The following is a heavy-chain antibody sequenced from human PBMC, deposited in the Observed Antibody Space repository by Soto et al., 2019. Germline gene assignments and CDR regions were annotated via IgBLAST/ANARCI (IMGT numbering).Heavy chain of an antibody. J-gene: IGHJ4*02. CDR3: AKDVHYDSSGGLDH. Sequence: EVWLLESGGGLEQPGGSLRLTCKTPEFTFDNFAMTWSGQAPGWGRGWVSAISGGGGGTYYADSVKGRFITSRDNSKNTVYLQVNGLRPDDTAVYYCAKDVHYDSSGGLDHWGQGTLVTVSS. D-gene: IGHD3-22*01. V-gene: IGHV3-23*01. CDR1: EFTFDNFA. CDR2: ISGGGGGT.